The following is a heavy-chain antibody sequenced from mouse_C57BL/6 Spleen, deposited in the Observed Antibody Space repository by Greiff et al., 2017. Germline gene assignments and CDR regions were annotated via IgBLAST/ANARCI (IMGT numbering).Heavy chain of an antibody. CDR2: ISRGSSTI. D-gene: IGHD2-4*01. J-gene: IGHJ4*01. CDR1: GFTFSDYG. Sequence: EVKLVESGGGLVKPGGSLKLSCAASGFTFSDYGMHWVRQAPEKGLEWVAYISRGSSTIYYADTVKGRFTISRDNAKNTLFLQMTSLRSEDTAKYYCANYDDYYAMDYWGQGTSVTVSS. CDR3: ANYDDYYAMDY. V-gene: IGHV5-17*01.